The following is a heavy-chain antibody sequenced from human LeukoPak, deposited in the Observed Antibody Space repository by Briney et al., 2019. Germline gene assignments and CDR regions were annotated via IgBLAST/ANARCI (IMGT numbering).Heavy chain of an antibody. Sequence: GGSLRLSCAASGFSFSNYVMAWVRQAPGKAPEWVSSIGTSGGDTRYADSVKGRFTISRHNSKNTLYLQMNSLRAEDTAVYYCARGSYDSSGYYSRAFDIWGQGTMVTVSS. CDR1: GFSFSNYV. D-gene: IGHD3-22*01. CDR2: IGTSGGDT. J-gene: IGHJ3*02. V-gene: IGHV3-23*01. CDR3: ARGSYDSSGYYSRAFDI.